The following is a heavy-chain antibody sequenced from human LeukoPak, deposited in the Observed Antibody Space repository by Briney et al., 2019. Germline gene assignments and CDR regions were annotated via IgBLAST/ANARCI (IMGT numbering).Heavy chain of an antibody. D-gene: IGHD6-13*01. CDR1: GGSFSDYY. J-gene: IGHJ4*02. CDR2: INHSEST. CDR3: ARLVSQTEPRFDS. V-gene: IGHV4-34*01. Sequence: SETLSLTCAVYGGSFSDYYWSWIRQTPGRGLEWIGEINHSESTYYNPSLKSRVTILVDTSKDQFSLKLNSVTAADTAVYYCARLVSQTEPRFDSWGQGNLVTVSS.